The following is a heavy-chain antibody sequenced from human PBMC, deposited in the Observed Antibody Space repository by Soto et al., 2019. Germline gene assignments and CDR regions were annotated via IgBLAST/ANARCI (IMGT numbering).Heavy chain of an antibody. CDR1: GFTFSSYW. CDR2: INPDGSAT. J-gene: IGHJ4*02. D-gene: IGHD5-18*01. Sequence: GGSLRLSCAASGFTFSSYWMHRVRQAPGKGLVWVSRINPDGSATNYADSVKGRFTISRDNAKNTLYLQMNSLRAEDTAVFYCGRGGSDSPMAPGYWGLGTLVTSPQ. V-gene: IGHV3-74*01. CDR3: GRGGSDSPMAPGY.